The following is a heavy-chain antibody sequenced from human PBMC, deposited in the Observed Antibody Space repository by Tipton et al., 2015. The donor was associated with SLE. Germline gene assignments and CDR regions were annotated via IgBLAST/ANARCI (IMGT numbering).Heavy chain of an antibody. D-gene: IGHD3-10*01. Sequence: TLSLTCTVSGASITTGGYSWSWIRQSPGKGLEWIGYIFFENGNTNYNPSFKSRVSMSIDGSKNQFSLRLSSVTAADTAVYYCAKCRGARGWFDPWSQGTLVTVPS. V-gene: IGHV4-30-2*06. CDR2: IFFENGNT. CDR3: AKCRGARGWFDP. CDR1: GASITTGGYS. J-gene: IGHJ5*02.